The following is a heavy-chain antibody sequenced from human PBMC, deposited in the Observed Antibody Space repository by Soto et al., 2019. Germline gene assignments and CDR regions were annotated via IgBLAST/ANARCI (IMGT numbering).Heavy chain of an antibody. Sequence: PGGSLRLSCRASGFAFSTYWMSWVRQAPGKGLEWVANIKEEGSEKYYVDSVKGRFTISRDDAKNSLFLQMNSLRVEDTAVYYCARDSRNFAIDAFDIWGQGTMVTVSS. CDR2: IKEEGSEK. CDR1: GFAFSTYW. J-gene: IGHJ3*02. V-gene: IGHV3-7*04. CDR3: ARDSRNFAIDAFDI. D-gene: IGHD3-9*01.